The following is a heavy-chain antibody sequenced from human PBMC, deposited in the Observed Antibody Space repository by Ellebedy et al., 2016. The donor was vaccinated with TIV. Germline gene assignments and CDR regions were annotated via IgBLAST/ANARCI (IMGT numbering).Heavy chain of an antibody. CDR1: GGSISSYY. CDR2: IYYSGST. D-gene: IGHD5-24*01. V-gene: IGHV4-59*08. J-gene: IGHJ4*02. CDR3: ARQRWLQFGCDY. Sequence: MPGGSLRLSCTVSGGSISSYYWSWIRQPPGKGLEWIGYIYYSGSTNYNPSLKSRVTISVDTSKNQFSLKLSSVTAADTAVYYCARQRWLQFGCDYWGQGTLVTVSS.